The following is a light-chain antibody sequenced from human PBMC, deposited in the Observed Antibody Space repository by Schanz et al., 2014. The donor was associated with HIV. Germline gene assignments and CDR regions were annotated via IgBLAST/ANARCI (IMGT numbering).Light chain of an antibody. CDR1: SSDIGSYNL. V-gene: IGLV2-14*02. J-gene: IGLJ2*01. CDR2: DVS. Sequence: QSALTQPASVSGSPGQSITISCTGTSSDIGSYNLVSWFQHHPGEAPKLMIYDVSNRPSGVSNRFSGSKSGNTASLTISALQPEDEADYYCISYTSDTVLFGGGTKLTVL. CDR3: ISYTSDTVL.